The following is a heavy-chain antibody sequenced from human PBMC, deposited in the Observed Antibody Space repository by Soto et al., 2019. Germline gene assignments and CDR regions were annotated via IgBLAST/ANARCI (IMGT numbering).Heavy chain of an antibody. Sequence: SVKGSCKASGGTFTSYTVSWVRQAPGQGLEWMGRINPIHGITNYAQKFQGRVTITTDTSASAAYMELSSLRSEDTAVYYCARAYYYGSEPVPSWGQGTLVTVSS. CDR3: ARAYYYGSEPVPS. J-gene: IGHJ5*02. D-gene: IGHD3-10*01. CDR2: INPIHGIT. CDR1: GGTFTSYT. V-gene: IGHV1-69*02.